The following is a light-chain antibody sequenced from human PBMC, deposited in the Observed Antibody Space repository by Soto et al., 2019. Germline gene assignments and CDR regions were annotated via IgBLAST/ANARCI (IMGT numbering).Light chain of an antibody. Sequence: QSALTQPRSVSGSPGQSVTISCTGTSSDVGGYIYVSWYQQYPAKAPKVMIYDVSRRPSGVPDRFSDSKSGNTASLTISGLQAEDEAVYYCCSYAGNKTVVFGGGTKVTVL. CDR2: DVS. J-gene: IGLJ3*02. CDR3: CSYAGNKTVV. V-gene: IGLV2-11*01. CDR1: SSDVGGYIY.